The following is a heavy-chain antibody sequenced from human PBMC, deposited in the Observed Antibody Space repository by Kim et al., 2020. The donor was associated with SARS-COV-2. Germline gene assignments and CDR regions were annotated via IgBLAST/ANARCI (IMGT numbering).Heavy chain of an antibody. V-gene: IGHV4-30-2*04. J-gene: IGHJ5*02. D-gene: IGHD6-13*01. Sequence: SNPSLKSRVTISVDTSKNQFSLKLSSVTAADTAVYYCAREGSVIAAAVDHWGQGTLVTVSS. CDR3: AREGSVIAAAVDH.